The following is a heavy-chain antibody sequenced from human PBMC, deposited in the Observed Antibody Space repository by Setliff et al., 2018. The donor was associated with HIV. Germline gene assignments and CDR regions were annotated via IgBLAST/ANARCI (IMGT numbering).Heavy chain of an antibody. CDR1: GGSFSGYY. J-gene: IGHJ1*01. Sequence: SETLSLTCAVYGGSFSGYYWSWIRQPPGKGLEWVGEINHSGSTNYNPSLKSRVTISVDTSKNQFSLKLSSVTAADTAVYYCARGSPASIAARPWYFQHWGQGTLVTVSS. CDR2: INHSGST. D-gene: IGHD6-6*01. V-gene: IGHV4-34*01. CDR3: ARGSPASIAARPWYFQH.